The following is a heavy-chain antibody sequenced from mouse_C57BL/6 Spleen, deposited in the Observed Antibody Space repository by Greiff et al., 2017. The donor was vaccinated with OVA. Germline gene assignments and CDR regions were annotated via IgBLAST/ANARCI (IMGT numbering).Heavy chain of an antibody. V-gene: IGHV1-64*01. CDR2: IHPKSGSN. CDR3: ARYGYGLDY. Sequence: QVKLKQPGAELVKPGASVKLSCKASGYTFTSYWLHWVKQRHGKGLEWMGMIHPKSGSNNYKEQFKNKAPLTVEKSSSTAYMQLSSLTSEDSAVYYCARYGYGLDYWGQGTTLTVSS. D-gene: IGHD2-10*02. CDR1: GYTFTSYW. J-gene: IGHJ2*01.